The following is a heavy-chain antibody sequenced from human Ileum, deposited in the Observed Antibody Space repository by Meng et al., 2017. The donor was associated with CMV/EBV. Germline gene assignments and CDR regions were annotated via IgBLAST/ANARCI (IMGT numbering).Heavy chain of an antibody. CDR2: IDTDGSGT. CDR1: GFTFNSYW. D-gene: IGHD1-26*01. CDR3: TTTFEY. J-gene: IGHJ4*02. Sequence: VQLVESWGGLAQPGGSLRLSCAASGFTFNSYWMHWVRQAPGKGLVWVSRIDTDGSGTSYADSVKGRFTISRDNAKNMVYLQMNSLRVEDTAVYYCTTTFEYWAQGTLVTVSS. V-gene: IGHV3-74*01.